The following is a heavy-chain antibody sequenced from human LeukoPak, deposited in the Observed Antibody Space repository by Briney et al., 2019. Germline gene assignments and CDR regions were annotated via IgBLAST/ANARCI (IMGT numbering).Heavy chain of an antibody. Sequence: SETLSLTCTVSGGSISTYYWTWIRQPPGKGLEWIGYIYYSGSTNYNPSPKSRVTISVDTSKNQFSLKLSSVTAADTAVYYCAKVRDFYSSSWYFDYWGQGTLVTVSS. CDR1: GGSISTYY. CDR2: IYYSGST. D-gene: IGHD6-13*01. V-gene: IGHV4-59*12. CDR3: AKVRDFYSSSWYFDY. J-gene: IGHJ4*02.